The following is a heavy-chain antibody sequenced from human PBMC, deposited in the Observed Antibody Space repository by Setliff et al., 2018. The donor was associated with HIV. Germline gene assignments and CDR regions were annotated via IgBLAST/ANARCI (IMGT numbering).Heavy chain of an antibody. CDR3: ARDYYDSSGYIIFPGLPDY. Sequence: SETLSLTCTVSGGSMSVYYWSWIRQPAGKGLEWIGRIYSSGSTMYNPSLKSRVTMSVDTSKNQFSLKLTSVTAADTAVYYCARDYYDSSGYIIFPGLPDYWGQGTLVTVSS. D-gene: IGHD3-22*01. CDR2: IYSSGST. CDR1: GGSMSVYY. V-gene: IGHV4-4*07. J-gene: IGHJ4*02.